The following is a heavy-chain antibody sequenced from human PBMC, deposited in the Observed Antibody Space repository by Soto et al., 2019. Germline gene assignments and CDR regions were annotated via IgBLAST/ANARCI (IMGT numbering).Heavy chain of an antibody. Sequence: GGSLRLSCAASGFTFSSCAMSWVRQAPGKGLEWVSAISGSGGSTYYADSVKGRFTISRDNSKNTLYLQMNSLRAEDTAVYYCAKGGRFEGLYYNWFDPWGQGTLVTVSS. D-gene: IGHD2-2*02. J-gene: IGHJ5*02. CDR2: ISGSGGST. V-gene: IGHV3-23*01. CDR3: AKGGRFEGLYYNWFDP. CDR1: GFTFSSCA.